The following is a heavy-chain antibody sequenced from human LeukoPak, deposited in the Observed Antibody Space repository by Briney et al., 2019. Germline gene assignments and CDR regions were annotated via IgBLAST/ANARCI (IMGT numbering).Heavy chain of an antibody. V-gene: IGHV3-23*01. CDR3: AKDLFSTVTLFDY. Sequence: PGGSLRLSCAASGFTFSSYAMSWVRQAPGKGLEWVSAISGRGGSTYYADSVKGRFTISRDNSKNTLYLQMNSLRAEDTAVYYCAKDLFSTVTLFDYWGQGTLVTVSS. CDR1: GFTFSSYA. CDR2: ISGRGGST. D-gene: IGHD4-17*01. J-gene: IGHJ4*02.